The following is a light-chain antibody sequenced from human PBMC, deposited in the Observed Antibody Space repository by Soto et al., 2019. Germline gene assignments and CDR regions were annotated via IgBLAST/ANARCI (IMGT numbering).Light chain of an antibody. J-gene: IGLJ2*01. V-gene: IGLV1-47*01. CDR1: NSNIGSNY. CDR2: RNN. Sequence: QSVLTLPPSASGTPGQTVTISCSGSNSNIGSNYVCWYQQLPGTAPKLLIYRNNHRPSGVPDRFSGSKSGTSASLAISGLRSEDEADYYCSTWDDSLPGIVVFGGGTKVTVL. CDR3: STWDDSLPGIVV.